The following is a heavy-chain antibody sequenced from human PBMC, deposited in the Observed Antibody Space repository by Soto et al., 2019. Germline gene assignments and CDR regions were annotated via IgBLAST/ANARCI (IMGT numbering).Heavy chain of an antibody. CDR1: GFSVSAFA. CDR2: ISRDGNIK. J-gene: IGHJ4*02. D-gene: IGHD2-8*01. CDR3: PRDSWYPEATIGMPYTLDY. Sequence: QVQLVESGGGVVQPGRSLRLCCVASGFSVSAFAMHWVRQTPGGGLEWVEVISRDGNIKHYTDSVKDRCTISRDITTNSVYLQMNILTPDETAVSYCPRDSWYPEATIGMPYTLDYWGQGILVSVSS. V-gene: IGHV3-30-3*01.